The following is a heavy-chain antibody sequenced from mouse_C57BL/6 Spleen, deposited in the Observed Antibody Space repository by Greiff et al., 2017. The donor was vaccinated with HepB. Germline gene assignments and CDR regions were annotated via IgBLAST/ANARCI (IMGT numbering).Heavy chain of an antibody. J-gene: IGHJ3*01. CDR3: ATKWDVFAWCAY. CDR1: GYTFTSYW. D-gene: IGHD4-1*01. CDR2: IHPNSGST. V-gene: IGHV1-64*01. Sequence: QVQLQQSGAELVKPGASVKLSCKASGYTFTSYWIHWVKQRPGQGLEWIGMIHPNSGSTNYNEKFKSKATLTVDKSSSTAYMQLSSLTSEDSAVYYCATKWDVFAWCAYWGQGTLVTVSA.